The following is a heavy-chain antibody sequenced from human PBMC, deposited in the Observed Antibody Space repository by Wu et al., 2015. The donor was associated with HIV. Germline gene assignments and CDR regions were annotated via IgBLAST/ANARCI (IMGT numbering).Heavy chain of an antibody. D-gene: IGHD5-12*01. V-gene: IGHV1-46*01. CDR3: AINTDSVATSLYSLGV. CDR1: GYTFISYF. Sequence: QVQLVQSGAEVKKPGASVKVSCKAFGYTFISYFIHWVRQAPGEGLEWMGKINPRNGGPSSTEKFQGRVTMTRDTSSSIAYMELSSLRSEDTAVYYCAINTDSVATSLYSLGVWGQGTTVTVSS. J-gene: IGHJ6*02. CDR2: INPRNGGP.